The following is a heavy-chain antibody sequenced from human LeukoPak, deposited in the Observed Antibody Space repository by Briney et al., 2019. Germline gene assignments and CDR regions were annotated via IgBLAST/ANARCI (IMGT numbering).Heavy chain of an antibody. CDR2: IYSGGST. CDR3: AKDSGLGAVAGTLDY. V-gene: IGHV3-53*05. J-gene: IGHJ4*02. Sequence: GGSLRLSCAASGFTVSSNYMSWVRQAPGKGLEWVSVIYSGGSTYYADSVKGRFTISRDNSKNTLYLQMNSLRAEDTAVYYCAKDSGLGAVAGTLDYWGQGTLVTVSS. D-gene: IGHD6-19*01. CDR1: GFTVSSNY.